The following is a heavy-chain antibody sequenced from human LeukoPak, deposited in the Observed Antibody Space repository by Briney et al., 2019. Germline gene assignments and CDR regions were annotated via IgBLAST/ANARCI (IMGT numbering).Heavy chain of an antibody. CDR2: ISYDGSNK. Sequence: PGGSLRLSCAASGFTFSSYGMHWVRQAPGKGLEWVAVISYDGSNKYYADSVKGRLTISRDNSKNTLYLQMNSLRAEDTAVYYCAKDRDSSSWGAAFDIWGQGTMVTVSS. D-gene: IGHD6-13*01. CDR3: AKDRDSSSWGAAFDI. CDR1: GFTFSSYG. V-gene: IGHV3-30*18. J-gene: IGHJ3*02.